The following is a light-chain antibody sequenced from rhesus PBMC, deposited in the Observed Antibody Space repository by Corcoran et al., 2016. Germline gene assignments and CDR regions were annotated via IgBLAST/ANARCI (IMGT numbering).Light chain of an antibody. V-gene: IGKV1-18*01. CDR2: AAS. J-gene: IGKJ1*01. CDR3: QRGYNTPWR. Sequence: DIQMTQSPSSMSASVGDKVTITCRASQGINSRLAWYQQKTGKAPKLLIYAASSLESGAPSKFSGSGSGTDYTLTINSLQPDDFATYYCQRGYNTPWRFGKGTKVEIK. CDR1: QGINSR.